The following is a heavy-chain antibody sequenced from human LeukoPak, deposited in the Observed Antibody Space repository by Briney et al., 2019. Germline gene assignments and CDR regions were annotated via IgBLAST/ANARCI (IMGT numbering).Heavy chain of an antibody. Sequence: GGSLRLSCAASGFTFDDYAMHWVRQAPGKGLEWVSGISWNSGSIVYADSVKGRFTISRDNAKNSLYLQMNSLRAEDMALYYCAKAVGATQGYFDYGGQGTLVTVSS. D-gene: IGHD1-26*01. CDR3: AKAVGATQGYFDY. CDR2: ISWNSGSI. CDR1: GFTFDDYA. J-gene: IGHJ4*02. V-gene: IGHV3-9*03.